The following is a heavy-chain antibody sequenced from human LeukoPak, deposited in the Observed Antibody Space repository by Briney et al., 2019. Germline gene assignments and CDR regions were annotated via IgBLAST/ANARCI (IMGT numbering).Heavy chain of an antibody. V-gene: IGHV1-18*01. Sequence: ASVKVSCKASGYTFPNYGFTWVRQAPGHGLEWMGWISVYNGDTNYAQKLQGRVTMTTDTSTTTVYMELRSLRSDDTAVYYCANLYAPFGFDYWGQGTLVTVSS. D-gene: IGHD2-2*02. CDR3: ANLYAPFGFDY. J-gene: IGHJ4*02. CDR1: GYTFPNYG. CDR2: ISVYNGDT.